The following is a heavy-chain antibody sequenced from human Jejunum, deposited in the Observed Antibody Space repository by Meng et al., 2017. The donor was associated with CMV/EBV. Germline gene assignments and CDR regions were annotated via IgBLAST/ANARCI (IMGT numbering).Heavy chain of an antibody. J-gene: IGHJ4*02. Sequence: QGPLRESRPRRVKPSEPLSLTSSFSGGSLIPYSWSWVRQPAGKGLEWIGRISSSGSTNYNPSLNSRVTMSVDTSKNHFSLRLSSVTAADTAVYYCARDLPGVGVDYWGQGTLVTVSS. CDR1: GGSLIPYS. CDR3: ARDLPGVGVDY. V-gene: IGHV4-4*07. CDR2: ISSSGST. D-gene: IGHD2-2*01.